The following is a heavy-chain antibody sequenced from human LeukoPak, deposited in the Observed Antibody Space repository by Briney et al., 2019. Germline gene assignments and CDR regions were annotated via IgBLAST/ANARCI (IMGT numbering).Heavy chain of an antibody. J-gene: IGHJ2*01. CDR1: SDSISSSNW. CDR3: ARVCRYFDL. V-gene: IGHV4-4*02. D-gene: IGHD5/OR15-5a*01. Sequence: KASETLSLTCAVSSDSISSSNWWGWVRQPPGKGLEWIGEIYHSGSTNYSPSLKSRAAISVDKSKNQFSLRLSSVTAADTAVYYCARVCRYFDLWGRGTLVTVSS. CDR2: IYHSGST.